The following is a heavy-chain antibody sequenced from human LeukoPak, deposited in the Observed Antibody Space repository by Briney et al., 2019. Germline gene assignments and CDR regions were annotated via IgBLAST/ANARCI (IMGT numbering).Heavy chain of an antibody. CDR2: TYYRSTWYN. V-gene: IGHV6-1*01. D-gene: IGHD3-3*01. CDR1: GDSVSSNSVT. CDR3: ARETSFRYYDFWSGWDY. J-gene: IGHJ4*02. Sequence: SQTLSLTCAISGDSVSSNSVTWNWIRQSPSRGLEWLGRTYYRSTWYNDYAVSVKSRITINPDTSKNQFSLQLNSVTPEDTAVYYCARETSFRYYDFWSGWDYWGQGTLVTVSS.